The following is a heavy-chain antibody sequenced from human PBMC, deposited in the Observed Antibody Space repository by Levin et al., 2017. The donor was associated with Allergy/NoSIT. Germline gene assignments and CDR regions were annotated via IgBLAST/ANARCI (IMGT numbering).Heavy chain of an antibody. Sequence: SVKVSCKASGDSFSSHSISWLRQAPGQGPEWLGGFIPLFGTTNYAQTFRGRVSITADEATSTVYMELNRLTSDDTAMYYCARVPRDDYRWFSFDPWGQGTLVIVAS. V-gene: IGHV1-69*13. CDR2: FIPLFGTT. CDR3: ARVPRDDYRWFSFDP. J-gene: IGHJ5*02. CDR1: GDSFSSHS. D-gene: IGHD3-10*01.